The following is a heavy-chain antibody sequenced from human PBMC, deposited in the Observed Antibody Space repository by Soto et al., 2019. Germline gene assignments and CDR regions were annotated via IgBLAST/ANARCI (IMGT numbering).Heavy chain of an antibody. CDR2: ISASGGST. Sequence: EVQLLDSGGGLVQPGGSLRLSCAASGFTFSNYVMNWVRQAPGKGLDWVSAISASGGSTYYADSVKGRFTISRDNSKNTLYMQMSRRRAEDTAVYYCTKGPLGSGSHLASWRQGTLVTVSS. D-gene: IGHD3-3*01. CDR1: GFTFSNYV. CDR3: TKGPLGSGSHLAS. V-gene: IGHV3-23*01. J-gene: IGHJ4*02.